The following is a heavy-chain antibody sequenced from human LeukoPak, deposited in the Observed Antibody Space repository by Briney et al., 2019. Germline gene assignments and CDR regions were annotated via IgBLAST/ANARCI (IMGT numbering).Heavy chain of an antibody. CDR2: ISNSGDST. V-gene: IGHV3-23*01. CDR3: AKRASLVSATPWFDP. J-gene: IGHJ5*02. CDR1: GFTFSSYA. D-gene: IGHD2-15*01. Sequence: PGGALRLSCATSGFTFSSYAMSLVRQGPGKGLGGVSDISNSGDSTYYADSVKGRFTISRDNSKNTLYLQMNNLRAEDTAVFYCAKRASLVSATPWFDPWGQGTLVTVSS.